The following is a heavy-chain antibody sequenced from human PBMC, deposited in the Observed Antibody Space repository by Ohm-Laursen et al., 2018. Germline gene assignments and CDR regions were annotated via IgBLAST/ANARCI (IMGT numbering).Heavy chain of an antibody. J-gene: IGHJ1*01. CDR3: ASMGWLQDLYFQH. V-gene: IGHV1-18*01. CDR2: ISSYNGNT. Sequence: GASVKVSCKASGYSFSTYAINWVRQAPGQGLEWMGWISSYNGNTKYAEKVQGRVTMTRDTSISTAYMELSRLTSDDTAVYYCASMGWLQDLYFQHWGQGTLVTVSS. CDR1: GYSFSTYA. D-gene: IGHD5-24*01.